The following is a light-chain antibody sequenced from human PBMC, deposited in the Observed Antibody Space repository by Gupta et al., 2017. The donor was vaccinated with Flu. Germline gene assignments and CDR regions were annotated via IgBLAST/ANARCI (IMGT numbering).Light chain of an antibody. CDR2: GAS. V-gene: IGKV3-20*01. CDR1: QSVTINY. CDR3: QQYGMWPQT. Sequence: TLSLSPGESVTLSCRASQSVTINYLAWYQQRPGPSPRLLIYGASTRATGIPDRFSGSGSGTDFTLTISRLEPEDFAVYYCQQYGMWPQTFGQGTMVEVK. J-gene: IGKJ1*01.